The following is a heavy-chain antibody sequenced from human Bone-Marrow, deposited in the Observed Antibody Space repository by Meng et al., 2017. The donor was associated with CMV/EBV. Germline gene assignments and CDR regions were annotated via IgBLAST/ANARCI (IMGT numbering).Heavy chain of an antibody. V-gene: IGHV3-73*01. CDR1: GLTFSGSA. Sequence: GGSLRLSCAASGLTFSGSAMHWVRQASGKGLEWVGRIRSKANSYATAYAASVKGRFTISRDDSKNTAYLQMNSLRAEDTAVYYCARERGHGIGWAEAAFDYWGQGTLVTVSS. CDR2: IRSKANSYAT. J-gene: IGHJ4*02. CDR3: ARERGHGIGWAEAAFDY. D-gene: IGHD6-19*01.